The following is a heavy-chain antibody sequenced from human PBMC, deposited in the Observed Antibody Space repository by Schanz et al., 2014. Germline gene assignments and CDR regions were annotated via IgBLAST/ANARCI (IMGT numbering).Heavy chain of an antibody. CDR1: GFTVNTHY. D-gene: IGHD5-12*01. Sequence: EVQLVESGGGLIQPGGSLRLSCAVSGFTVNTHYMSWVRPAPGKGLEWNSSMYINSGSTQYADSVKGRFIISRDSSKNTLFLQMNSLRAEDTAVYFCARDGGRDGYNLAFDVWGQGTLVTVSS. CDR3: ARDGGRDGYNLAFDV. CDR2: MYINSGST. J-gene: IGHJ3*01. V-gene: IGHV3-53*01.